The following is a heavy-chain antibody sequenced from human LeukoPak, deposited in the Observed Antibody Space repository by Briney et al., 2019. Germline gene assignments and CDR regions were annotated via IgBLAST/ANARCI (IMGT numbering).Heavy chain of an antibody. CDR2: INPSGGST. CDR1: GYTFTSYY. J-gene: IGHJ6*02. Sequence: ASVKVSCKASGYTFTSYYMHWVRQAPGRGLEWMGIINPSGGSTSYAQKFQGRVTMTRDTSTSTVYMELSSLRSEDTAVYYCARDIASYGMDVWGQGTTVTVSS. V-gene: IGHV1-46*01. D-gene: IGHD6-13*01. CDR3: ARDIASYGMDV.